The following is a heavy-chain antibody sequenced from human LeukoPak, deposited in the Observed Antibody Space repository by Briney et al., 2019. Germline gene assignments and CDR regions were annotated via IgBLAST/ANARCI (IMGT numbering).Heavy chain of an antibody. V-gene: IGHV1-2*06. D-gene: IGHD1-26*01. Sequence: ASVKVSCKASGYTFTGYYMHWVRQAPGQGLEWMGRINPNSGGINYAQKFQGRVTMTRDTSISTAYMELSRLRSDDTAVYYCARDLVGATGEGFDYWGQGTLVTVSS. CDR1: GYTFTGYY. J-gene: IGHJ4*02. CDR2: INPNSGGI. CDR3: ARDLVGATGEGFDY.